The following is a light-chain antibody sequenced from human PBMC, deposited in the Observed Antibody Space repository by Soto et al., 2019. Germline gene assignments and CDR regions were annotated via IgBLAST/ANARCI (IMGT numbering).Light chain of an antibody. Sequence: EIVLTQSPGTLSLSPGERATISCRASESVIKYLAWYQQKPGQAPRLLIHGASSRATGIPDRFSGSGSGTDFTLTLNRLEPEDFAVYYCKQYSSSPPITFGQGTRLEIK. CDR2: GAS. CDR1: ESVIKY. CDR3: KQYSSSPPIT. J-gene: IGKJ5*01. V-gene: IGKV3-20*01.